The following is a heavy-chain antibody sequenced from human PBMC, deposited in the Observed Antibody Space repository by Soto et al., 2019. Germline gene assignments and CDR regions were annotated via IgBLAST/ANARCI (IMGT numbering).Heavy chain of an antibody. V-gene: IGHV3-7*01. CDR3: ARRGNYRIGHFDY. D-gene: IGHD4-4*01. J-gene: IGHJ4*02. CDR1: GFSFSSYW. CDR2: ILLDGSEK. Sequence: EVQLVESGGGLVQPGGSLRLSCAASGFSFSSYWMSWVRQAAGKGLEWVANILLDGSEKNYVDSVKGRFTISRDNTNNSLYQQWHSLRSQATAGYYRARRGNYRIGHFDYCGQGNLVTVSS.